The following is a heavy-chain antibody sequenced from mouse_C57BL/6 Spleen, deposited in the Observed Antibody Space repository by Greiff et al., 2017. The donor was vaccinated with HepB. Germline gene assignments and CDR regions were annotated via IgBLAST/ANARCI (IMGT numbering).Heavy chain of an antibody. J-gene: IGHJ4*01. D-gene: IGHD4-1*01. Sequence: VKLMESGPGLVQPSQSLSITCTVSGFSLTSYGVHWVRQSPGKGLEWLGVIWRGGSTDYNAAFMSRLSITKDNSKSQVFFKMNSLQADDTAIYYCAKNWESLYAMDYWGQGTSVTVSS. CDR3: AKNWESLYAMDY. CDR1: GFSLTSYG. CDR2: IWRGGST. V-gene: IGHV2-5*01.